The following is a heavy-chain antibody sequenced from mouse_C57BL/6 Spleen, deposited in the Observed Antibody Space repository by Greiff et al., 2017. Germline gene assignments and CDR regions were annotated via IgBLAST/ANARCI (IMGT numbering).Heavy chain of an antibody. D-gene: IGHD2-1*01. CDR3: ARPRGNYYAMDY. Sequence: DVKLVESGGGLVKPGGSLKLSCAASGFTFSDSGMHWVRQAPEKGLEWVAYISSGSSTIYYADTVKGRFTISRDNAKNTLFLQMTSLRSEDTAMYYCARPRGNYYAMDYRGQGASVTVST. CDR2: ISSGSSTI. V-gene: IGHV5-17*01. CDR1: GFTFSDSG. J-gene: IGHJ4*01.